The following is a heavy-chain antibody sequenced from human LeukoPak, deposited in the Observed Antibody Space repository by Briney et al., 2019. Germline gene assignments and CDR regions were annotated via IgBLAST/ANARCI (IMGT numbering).Heavy chain of an antibody. D-gene: IGHD4/OR15-4a*01. CDR1: GFTFSSYS. Sequence: GGSLRLSCAVSGFTFSSYSMNWVRQAPGKGLEWVSSISSSSGYIYYADSVKGRFTISRDNGKNSLDLQMNSLRADDTAVYYCARDTLGEGEDANYAVYYFDYWGQGTVVTVSS. CDR2: ISSSSGYI. CDR3: ARDTLGEGEDANYAVYYFDY. V-gene: IGHV3-21*01. J-gene: IGHJ4*02.